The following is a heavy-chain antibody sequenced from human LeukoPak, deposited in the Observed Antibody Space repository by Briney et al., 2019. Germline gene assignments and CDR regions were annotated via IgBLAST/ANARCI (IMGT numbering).Heavy chain of an antibody. V-gene: IGHV3-30*02. J-gene: IGHJ4*02. CDR3: AKRSVVAIHSTLDFDY. CDR1: GFTFSSYG. CDR2: IRYDGSNK. Sequence: GGSLRLSCAASGFTFSSYGMHWVRQAPGKGLEWVAFIRYDGSNKYYADSVKGRFTISRDNSKNTLYLQMNSLRAEDTAVYYCAKRSVVAIHSTLDFDYWGQGTLVTVSS. D-gene: IGHD5-12*01.